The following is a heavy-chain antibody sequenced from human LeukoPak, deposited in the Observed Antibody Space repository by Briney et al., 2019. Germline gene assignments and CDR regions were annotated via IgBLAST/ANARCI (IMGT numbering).Heavy chain of an antibody. CDR1: GFTFSSYW. CDR2: ISGSGGST. D-gene: IGHD1-1*01. Sequence: GGSLRLSCAASGFTFSSYWMSWVRQAPGKGLEWVSAISGSGGSTYYADSVKGRFTISRDNSKNTLSLQMNSLRADDTAVYYCAKDRTGTTGADWFDPWGQGTLVTVSS. V-gene: IGHV3-23*01. CDR3: AKDRTGTTGADWFDP. J-gene: IGHJ5*02.